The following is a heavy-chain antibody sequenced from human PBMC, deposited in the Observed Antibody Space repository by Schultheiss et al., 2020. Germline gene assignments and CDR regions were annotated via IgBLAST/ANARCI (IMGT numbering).Heavy chain of an antibody. CDR3: AAAGRDAFDI. J-gene: IGHJ3*02. V-gene: IGHV4-4*02. Sequence: SETLSLTCAVSGGSISSSNWWSWVRQPPGKGLEWIGYIYYSGSTNYNPSLKSRVTISVDTSKNQFSLKLSSVTAADTAVYYCAAAGRDAFDIRGQGTMVTVSS. D-gene: IGHD6-13*01. CDR1: GGSISSSNW. CDR2: IYYSGST.